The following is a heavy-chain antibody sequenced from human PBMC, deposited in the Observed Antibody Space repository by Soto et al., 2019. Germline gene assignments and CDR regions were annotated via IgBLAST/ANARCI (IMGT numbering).Heavy chain of an antibody. CDR1: GGTFSSYA. J-gene: IGHJ4*02. CDR3: AREGAETTVTTGPRVDY. V-gene: IGHV1-69*01. CDR2: IIPIFGTA. Sequence: QVQLVQSGAEVKKPGSSVKVSCEASGGTFSSYAISWVRQAPGQGLEWMGGIIPIFGTANYAQKFQGRVTITADESTSTAYMELSSLRSEDTAVYYCAREGAETTVTTGPRVDYWGQGTLVTVSS. D-gene: IGHD4-17*01.